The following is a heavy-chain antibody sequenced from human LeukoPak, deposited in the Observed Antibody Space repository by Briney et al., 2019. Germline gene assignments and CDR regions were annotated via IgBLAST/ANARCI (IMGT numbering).Heavy chain of an antibody. V-gene: IGHV4-38-2*01. CDR2: IYHSGKT. CDR1: GYSISSGYY. CDR3: ARILGSYCSDNSCPDAFDI. D-gene: IGHD2-15*01. J-gene: IGHJ3*02. Sequence: PAVTLSLTCAVSGYSISSGYYWGWIRPPPGTGLEWIGNIYHSGKTFHNPSLKSRVTISVNTSKNQFSLKLSSVTAADTAVYYCARILGSYCSDNSCPDAFDIWGQGTMVTVSS.